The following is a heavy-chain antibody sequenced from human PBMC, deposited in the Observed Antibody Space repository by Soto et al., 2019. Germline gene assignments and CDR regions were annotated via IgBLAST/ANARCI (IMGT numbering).Heavy chain of an antibody. J-gene: IGHJ6*02. V-gene: IGHV6-1*01. D-gene: IGHD5-12*01. CDR1: GDSVSSNSAA. CDR2: TYYRSKWYN. Sequence: SQTLSLTCAISGDSVSSNSAAWNWIRQSPSRGPEWLGRTYYRSKWYNDYAVSVKSRITINPDTSKNQFSLQLNSVTPEDTAVYYCARGRPRVATRGYYYYYGMDVWGQGTTVTVSS. CDR3: ARGRPRVATRGYYYYYGMDV.